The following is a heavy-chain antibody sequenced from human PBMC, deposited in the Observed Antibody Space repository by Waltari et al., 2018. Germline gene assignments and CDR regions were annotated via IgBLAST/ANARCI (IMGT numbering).Heavy chain of an antibody. CDR3: AGVQLGYAFDI. D-gene: IGHD6-6*01. CDR2: INPSGGST. CDR1: GYTFTSYY. V-gene: IGHV1-46*01. Sequence: QVQLVQSGAEVKKPGASVTVSCKASGYTFTSYYMHWVRQAPGQGLEWMGIINPSGGSTSYAQKFQGRVTMTRDTSTSTVYMELSSLRSEDTAVYYCAGVQLGYAFDIWGQGTMVTVSS. J-gene: IGHJ3*02.